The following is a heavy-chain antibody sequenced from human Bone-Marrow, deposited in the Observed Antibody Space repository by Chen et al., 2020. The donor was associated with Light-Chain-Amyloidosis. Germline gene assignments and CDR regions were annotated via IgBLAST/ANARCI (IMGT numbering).Heavy chain of an antibody. D-gene: IGHD5-18*01. V-gene: IGHV4-61*02. CDR3: AREGTAMGRGLFLNFFYYMDV. J-gene: IGHJ6*03. CDR2: IYTSGNT. CDR1: GASMTNGSHY. Sequence: GSGPGLVKPSQTLSLTCSVSGASMTNGSHYWSWIRLPAGKGLEWIGRIYTSGNTNYSPSLKSRVTISVDTSKNQFSLKLNSVTAADTAVYYCAREGTAMGRGLFLNFFYYMDVWGKGTTVTVSS.